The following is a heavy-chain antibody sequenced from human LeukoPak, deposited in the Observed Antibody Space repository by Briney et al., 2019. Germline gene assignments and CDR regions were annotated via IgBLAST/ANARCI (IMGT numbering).Heavy chain of an antibody. CDR3: ATSYYDSSGYYYKAEYFQH. Sequence: ASVKVSCKASGYTFTSYDINWVRQAPGQGLEWMGWISAYNGNTNYARNLQGRVTMTTDTSTRTAYMELRSLRSDDTAVYFCATSYYDSSGYYYKAEYFQHWGQGTLVTVS. D-gene: IGHD3-22*01. CDR2: ISAYNGNT. CDR1: GYTFTSYD. V-gene: IGHV1-18*01. J-gene: IGHJ1*01.